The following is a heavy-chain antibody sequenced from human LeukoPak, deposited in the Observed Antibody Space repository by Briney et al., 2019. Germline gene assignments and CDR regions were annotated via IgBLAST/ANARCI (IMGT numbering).Heavy chain of an antibody. D-gene: IGHD5/OR15-5a*01. CDR2: IYSSGST. Sequence: SETLSLTCTVSGGSISSSSYYWGWIRQSPGKGLEWIGYIYSSGSTNYNPSLKSRVTISVDTSKNQFSLRLTSVTAADTAVYYCARHFSVPYFDYWGQGTLVTVSS. CDR1: GGSISSSSYY. CDR3: ARHFSVPYFDY. J-gene: IGHJ4*02. V-gene: IGHV4-61*05.